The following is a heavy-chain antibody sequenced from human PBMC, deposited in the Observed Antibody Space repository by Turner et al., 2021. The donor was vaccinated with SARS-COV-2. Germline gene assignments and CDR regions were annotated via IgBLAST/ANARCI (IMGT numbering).Heavy chain of an antibody. CDR3: AKDGAPFLLYFGEPTFYFDY. CDR2: ISYDGSNK. V-gene: IGHV3-30*18. Sequence: QVQLVESGGGVVQTGRSLRLSCAASGFTFSSYGMHWVRQAPGKGLEWVAVISYDGSNKDYADSVKGRFTISRDNSKNTLYLQMNSLRAEDTAVYYCAKDGAPFLLYFGEPTFYFDYWGQGTLVTVSS. CDR1: GFTFSSYG. D-gene: IGHD3-10*01. J-gene: IGHJ4*02.